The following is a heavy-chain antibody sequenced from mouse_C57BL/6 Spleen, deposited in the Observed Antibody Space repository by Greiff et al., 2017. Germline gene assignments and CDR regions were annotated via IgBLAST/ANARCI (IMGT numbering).Heavy chain of an antibody. Sequence: QVQLQQPGAELVKPGASVKLSCKASGYTFTSYWMQWVKQRPGQGLEWIGEIDPSDSYTNYNQKFKGKATLTVDTSSSTAYMQLSSLTSEDSAVYYCARREGYYYGSRYWYFDVWGTGTTVTVSS. J-gene: IGHJ1*03. CDR1: GYTFTSYW. D-gene: IGHD1-1*01. CDR3: ARREGYYYGSRYWYFDV. CDR2: IDPSDSYT. V-gene: IGHV1-50*01.